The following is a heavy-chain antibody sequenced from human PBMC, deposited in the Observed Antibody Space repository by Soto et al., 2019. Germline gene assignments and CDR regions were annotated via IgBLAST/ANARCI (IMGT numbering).Heavy chain of an antibody. D-gene: IGHD3-16*01. CDR2: LNTYNGNT. CDR3: AMVDVYVTPSPQDV. J-gene: IGHJ6*02. CDR1: GYTFTRYG. Sequence: QVQLVQSGAEVKNPGASVKVSCKASGYTFTRYGIGWARQAPGQGLEWMGWLNTYNGNTNDAQNVQGRVTLTTDTSTSTAYMELRSLRSNYTAIYYCAMVDVYVTPSPQDVWGQGPTVIVSS. V-gene: IGHV1-18*01.